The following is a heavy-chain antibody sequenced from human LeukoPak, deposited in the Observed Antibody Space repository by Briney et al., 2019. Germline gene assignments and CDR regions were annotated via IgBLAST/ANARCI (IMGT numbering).Heavy chain of an antibody. CDR3: ACKYYYDSSGSDWACRR. CDR2: ISSSSSYI. D-gene: IGHD3-22*01. Sequence: GGSLRLSCAASGFTFSSYSMNWVRQAPGKGLEWVSSISSSSSYIYYADSAKGRFTISRDNAKNSLYLQMNSLRAEDTAVYYCACKYYYDSSGSDWACRRWGQGTLVTVSS. J-gene: IGHJ4*02. CDR1: GFTFSSYS. V-gene: IGHV3-21*01.